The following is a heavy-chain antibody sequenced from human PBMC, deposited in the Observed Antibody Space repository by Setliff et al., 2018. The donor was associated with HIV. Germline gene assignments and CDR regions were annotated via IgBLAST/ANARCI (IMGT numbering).Heavy chain of an antibody. CDR2: ISSGRIYT. CDR3: ARVGPWSHYSPDY. V-gene: IGHV3-11*05. Sequence: PGGSLRLSCAASGFTFSDHYMTWIRQAPGKGLEWISFISSGRIYTNYADSVKGRFTISRDDAKNSLYLEMNSLRVEDTAVYYCARVGPWSHYSPDYWGQGTLVTVSS. J-gene: IGHJ4*02. CDR1: GFTFSDHY. D-gene: IGHD3-3*01.